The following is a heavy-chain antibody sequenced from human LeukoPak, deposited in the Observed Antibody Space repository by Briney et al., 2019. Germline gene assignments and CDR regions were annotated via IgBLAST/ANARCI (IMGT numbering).Heavy chain of an antibody. Sequence: SETLSLTCTVSGGSISSYYWSWIRQPPGKGLEWIGEINRGGSTNYNPSLKNRVTISIDTSKNRFSLKLNSVTAADTAVYYCARVGYYYYYGVDVWGQGTTVTVSS. CDR2: INRGGST. V-gene: IGHV4-34*01. CDR3: ARVGYYYYYGVDV. CDR1: GGSISSYY. J-gene: IGHJ6*02.